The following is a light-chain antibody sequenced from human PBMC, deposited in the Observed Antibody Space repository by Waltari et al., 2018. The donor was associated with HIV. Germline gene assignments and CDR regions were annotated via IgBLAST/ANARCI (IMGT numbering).Light chain of an antibody. V-gene: IGLV6-57*01. J-gene: IGLJ2*01. Sequence: NFMLAQPHSVSESPGKTVTISCTRSSGSIASNYVQWYQQRPGTSPTTVIYEDNQRPPGVPGRFSGSIDSSSNSASLTISALKTEDEADYYCQSYDSSTPVVFGGGTKLTV. CDR3: QSYDSSTPVV. CDR1: SGSIASNY. CDR2: EDN.